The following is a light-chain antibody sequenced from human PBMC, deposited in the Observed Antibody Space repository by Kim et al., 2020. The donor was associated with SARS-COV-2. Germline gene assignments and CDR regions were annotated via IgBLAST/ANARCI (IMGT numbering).Light chain of an antibody. CDR1: NMGSKR. Sequence: APGKTARITCGGNNMGSKRVHWYQQKPGQAPVLVVYDDSDRPSGIPERFSGSNSGNTATLTISRVEAGDEADYYCQVWDSSSDLVVFGGGTQLTVL. J-gene: IGLJ2*01. CDR2: DDS. V-gene: IGLV3-21*03. CDR3: QVWDSSSDLVV.